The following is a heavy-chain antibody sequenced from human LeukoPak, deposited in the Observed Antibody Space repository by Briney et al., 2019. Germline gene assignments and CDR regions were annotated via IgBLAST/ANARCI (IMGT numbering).Heavy chain of an antibody. CDR1: GFTFTSYA. CDR2: ISGGGENT. V-gene: IGHV3-23*01. CDR3: AKPRAMTTGVGRYFDL. D-gene: IGHD1-1*01. J-gene: IGHJ2*01. Sequence: PGGSLGLSCGASGFTFTSYAMSWIRQAPGKGLEWVSAISGGGENTYYGDFVKGRFTISRDNSKNTLYLQMNSLRAEDTATYYCAKPRAMTTGVGRYFDLWGRGTLVTVSS.